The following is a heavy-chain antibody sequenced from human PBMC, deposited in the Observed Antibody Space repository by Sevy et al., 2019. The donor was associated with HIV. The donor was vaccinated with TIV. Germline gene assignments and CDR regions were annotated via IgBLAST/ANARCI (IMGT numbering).Heavy chain of an antibody. D-gene: IGHD1-26*01. J-gene: IGHJ4*02. V-gene: IGHV3-30*18. CDR2: ISYDGSNK. CDR1: GFTFSSYG. Sequence: GVSLRLSCAASGFTFSSYGMHWVRQAPGKGLEWVAVISYDGSNKYYADSVKGRFTISRDNSKNTLYLQMNSLRAEDTAVYYCAKALGGSTYFVYWGQGTLVTASS. CDR3: AKALGGSTYFVY.